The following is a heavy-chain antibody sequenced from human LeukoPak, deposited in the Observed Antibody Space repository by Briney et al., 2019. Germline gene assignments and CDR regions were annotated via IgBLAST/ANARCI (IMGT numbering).Heavy chain of an antibody. CDR3: ARAPITSPFYFDY. Sequence: VRPGGSLRLSCTASGFAFDEHGMSWVRQVPGKGLEWVSGINWSGGSTGYADPLRGRFTISRDNAKNSLYLQMDSLRAEDTALYCCARAPITSPFYFDYWGQGTLVTVSS. J-gene: IGHJ4*02. V-gene: IGHV3-20*04. CDR2: INWSGGST. CDR1: GFAFDEHG. D-gene: IGHD2-2*01.